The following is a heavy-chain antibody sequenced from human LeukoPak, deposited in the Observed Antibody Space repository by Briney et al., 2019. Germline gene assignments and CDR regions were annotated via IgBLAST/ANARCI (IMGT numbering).Heavy chain of an antibody. V-gene: IGHV3-7*01. CDR1: GFNFSSYW. J-gene: IGHJ4*02. Sequence: PGGSLRLSCAASGFNFSSYWMSWVRQAPGTGLEWVAHMKQDGSEEYYVDSVKGRFTISRDNAKNSLYLQMSSLRAEDTAVYYCADSRGYYWGQGTLVTVSS. CDR3: ADSRGYY. CDR2: MKQDGSEE. D-gene: IGHD6-19*01.